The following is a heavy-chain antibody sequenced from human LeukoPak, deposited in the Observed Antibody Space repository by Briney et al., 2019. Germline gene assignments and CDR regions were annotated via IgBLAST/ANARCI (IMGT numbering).Heavy chain of an antibody. CDR3: ASAIVGTTTDY. CDR2: ISSSGSTI. CDR1: GFTFSDYY. V-gene: IGHV3-11*01. D-gene: IGHD1-26*01. J-gene: IGHJ4*02. Sequence: GGSLRLSCAASGFTFSDYYMNWIRQAPGKGLEWVSYISSSGSTIYYADSVKGRFTISRDNAKNSLYLQMNSLRAEDTAVYYCASAIVGTTTDYWGPGTLVTVSS.